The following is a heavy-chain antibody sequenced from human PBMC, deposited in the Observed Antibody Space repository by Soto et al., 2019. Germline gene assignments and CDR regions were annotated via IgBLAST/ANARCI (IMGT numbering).Heavy chain of an antibody. D-gene: IGHD3-22*01. CDR3: ARPYYYDSSGSHYFDY. Sequence: SVQVSCKASGGTFRSYAISWVRQAPGQGLEWMGGTIPIFGTANYAQKFQGRVTITADESTSTAYMELSSLRSEDTAVYFCARPYYYDSSGSHYFDYWGQGTLVTVSS. V-gene: IGHV1-69*13. CDR1: GGTFRSYA. J-gene: IGHJ4*02. CDR2: TIPIFGTA.